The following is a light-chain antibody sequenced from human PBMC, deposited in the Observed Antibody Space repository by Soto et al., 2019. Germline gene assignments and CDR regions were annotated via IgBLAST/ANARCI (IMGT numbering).Light chain of an antibody. J-gene: IGKJ4*01. CDR2: DSF. CDR3: QQYVDSPET. V-gene: IGKV3-20*01. Sequence: EIVVTQSPGTLSLSPGERATLSCRASQSISSYLAWYQQKPGQAPRVLIYDSFSRATGVPDRFSGSGSGTDFTLTISRLEPEDFAVSYCQQYVDSPETFGGGTPVEIQ. CDR1: QSISSY.